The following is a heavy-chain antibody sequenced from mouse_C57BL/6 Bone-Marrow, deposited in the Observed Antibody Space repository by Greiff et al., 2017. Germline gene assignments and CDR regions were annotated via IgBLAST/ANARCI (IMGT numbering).Heavy chain of an antibody. J-gene: IGHJ2*01. CDR1: GFNIKDYY. V-gene: IGHV14-2*01. CDR2: IDPEDGET. CDR3: TRSLIYYGTNY. Sequence: EVMLVESGAELVKPGASVKLSYTASGFNIKDYYIHWVKQRTEQGLEWIGRIDPEDGETKYAPKFQDKATITADTSSNTAYLQLSSLTSEDTAVYYCTRSLIYYGTNYWGQGTTLTVSS. D-gene: IGHD1-1*01.